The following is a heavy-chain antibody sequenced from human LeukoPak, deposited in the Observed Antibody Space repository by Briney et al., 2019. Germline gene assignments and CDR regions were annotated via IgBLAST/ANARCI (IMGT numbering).Heavy chain of an antibody. CDR1: GYSISSGYY. CDR3: AKVRGRYYGSGSPFDY. J-gene: IGHJ4*02. Sequence: SETLSLTCTVPGYSISSGYYWGWIRPPPGKWLEGIGSIYHSGSTYYNPSLKSRVTISVDTSKNQFSLKLSSVTAADTALYYCAKVRGRYYGSGSPFDYWGQGTLVTVSS. V-gene: IGHV4-38-2*02. CDR2: IYHSGST. D-gene: IGHD3-10*01.